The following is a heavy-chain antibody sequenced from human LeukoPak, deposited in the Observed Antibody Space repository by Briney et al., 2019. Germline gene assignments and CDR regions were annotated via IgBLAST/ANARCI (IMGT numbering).Heavy chain of an antibody. CDR1: GFTFDDYA. D-gene: IGHD3-22*01. Sequence: GGSLRLSCAASGFTFDDYAMHWVRQAPGKGLEWVSGISWNSGSIGYADSVKGRFTISRDNSKNTLYLQMNSLRAEDTAVYYCAKDVYYYDSSGIDYWGQGTLVTVSS. V-gene: IGHV3-9*01. CDR3: AKDVYYYDSSGIDY. J-gene: IGHJ4*02. CDR2: ISWNSGSI.